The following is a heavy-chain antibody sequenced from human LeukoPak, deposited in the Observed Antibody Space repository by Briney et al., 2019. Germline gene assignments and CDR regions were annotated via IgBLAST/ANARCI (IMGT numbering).Heavy chain of an antibody. CDR1: GYTFTSYG. V-gene: IGHV1-18*01. CDR3: ARDAYYYDSTTGAGDAFDI. J-gene: IGHJ3*02. CDR2: ISAYNGNT. Sequence: ASVKVSCKASGYTFTSYGISWVRQAPGQGLEWMGWISAYNGNTNYPQKLQGRVTMTTDTSTSTAYMELRSLRSDDTAVYYCARDAYYYDSTTGAGDAFDIWGQGTMVTVSS. D-gene: IGHD3-22*01.